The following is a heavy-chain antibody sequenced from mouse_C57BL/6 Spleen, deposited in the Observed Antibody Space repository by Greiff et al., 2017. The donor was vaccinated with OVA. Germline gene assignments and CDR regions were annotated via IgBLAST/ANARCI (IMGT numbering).Heavy chain of an antibody. V-gene: IGHV5-17*01. CDR3: ARDSNYVAY. D-gene: IGHD2-5*01. J-gene: IGHJ3*01. CDR2: ISSGSSTI. CDR1: GFTFSDYG. Sequence: EVKLVESGGGLVKPGGSLKLSCAASGFTFSDYGMHWVRQAPEKGLEWVAYISSGSSTIYYADTVKGRFTISRDNAKNTLFLQMTSLRSEDTAMYYCARDSNYVAYWGQGTLVTVSA.